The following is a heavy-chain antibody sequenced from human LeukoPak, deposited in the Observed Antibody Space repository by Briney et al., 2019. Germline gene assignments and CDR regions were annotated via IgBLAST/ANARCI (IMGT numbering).Heavy chain of an antibody. Sequence: SETLSLTCTVSGGSMSSYHWSWIRQPPGKGLEWVGYIYYSGTTSYNPSLKSRVTISVDTSKNQFSLKLSSVTAADTAVYYCARDVRGVAGSAFDIWGQGTMVTVSS. J-gene: IGHJ3*02. CDR2: IYYSGTT. V-gene: IGHV4-59*01. D-gene: IGHD6-19*01. CDR3: ARDVRGVAGSAFDI. CDR1: GGSMSSYH.